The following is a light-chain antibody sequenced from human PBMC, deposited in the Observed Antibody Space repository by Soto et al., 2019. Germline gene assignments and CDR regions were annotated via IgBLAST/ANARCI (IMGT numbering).Light chain of an antibody. J-gene: IGKJ5*01. CDR2: DTS. CDR3: QQRNSWPPTFT. CDR1: QSVGSF. V-gene: IGKV3-11*01. Sequence: EIVLTQSPATLSLSPGERATLSCRASQSVGSFLAWYQQKPGQAPRLLIYDTSIRATGIPARFSGSGSGTDFTLTISSLEPEDFAVYYCQQRNSWPPTFTFGQGRRPEIK.